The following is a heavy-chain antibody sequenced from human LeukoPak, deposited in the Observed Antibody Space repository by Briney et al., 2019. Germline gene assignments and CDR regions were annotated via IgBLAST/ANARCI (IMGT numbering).Heavy chain of an antibody. CDR3: ARKPPYFNAFDI. V-gene: IGHV3-21*01. CDR2: ISSSSSYI. D-gene: IGHD1-14*01. CDR1: GFTFSSYS. Sequence: GGSLRLSCAASGFTFSSYSMNWVRQAPGKGLEWVSSISSSSSYIYYADSVKGRFTISRDNAKNSLYLQMNSLRAEDTAVYYCARKPPYFNAFDIWGQGTMVTVSS. J-gene: IGHJ3*02.